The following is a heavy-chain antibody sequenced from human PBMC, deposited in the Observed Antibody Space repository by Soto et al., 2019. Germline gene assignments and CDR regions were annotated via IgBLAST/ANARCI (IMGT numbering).Heavy chain of an antibody. D-gene: IGHD1-26*01. CDR1: GGSFSGYY. V-gene: IGHV4-34*01. Sequence: SLTCAVYGGSFSGYYWSWIRQPPGKGLEWIGEINHSGSTNYNPSLKSRVTISVDTSKNQFSLKLSSVTAADTAVYYCARGGGWELSPKPFDYWGQGTLVTAPQ. CDR3: ARGGGWELSPKPFDY. J-gene: IGHJ4*02. CDR2: INHSGST.